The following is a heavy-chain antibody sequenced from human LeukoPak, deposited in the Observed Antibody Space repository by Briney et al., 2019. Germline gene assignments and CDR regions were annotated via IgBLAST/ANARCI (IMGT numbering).Heavy chain of an antibody. CDR3: AKNSPLIDMIVILPPPDS. V-gene: IGHV3-23*01. D-gene: IGHD3-22*01. Sequence: ETLSLTSTVSSGSLNSQYSGWVRRPPGKGREWRTGISDSGSSTNYTDSAKGRFTISRDNSKNTLYPKMHSLRLEDRGIYYCAKNSPLIDMIVILPPPDSWGQGSLVTVSS. CDR2: ISDSGSST. J-gene: IGHJ4*02. CDR1: SGSLNSQY.